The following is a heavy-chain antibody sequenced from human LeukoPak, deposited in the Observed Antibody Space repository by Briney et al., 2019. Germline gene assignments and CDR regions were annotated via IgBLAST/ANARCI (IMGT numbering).Heavy chain of an antibody. J-gene: IGHJ6*02. Sequence: ASVNVSCKASGYTFTGYYMHWVRQAPGQGLEWMGWINPNIGGTNYAQKFQGRVTMTRDTSISTAYMELSRLRSDDTAVYYCARDLELRFLEWLLSDYYYGMDVWGQGTTVTVSS. CDR2: INPNIGGT. CDR3: ARDLELRFLEWLLSDYYYGMDV. V-gene: IGHV1-2*02. CDR1: GYTFTGYY. D-gene: IGHD3-3*01.